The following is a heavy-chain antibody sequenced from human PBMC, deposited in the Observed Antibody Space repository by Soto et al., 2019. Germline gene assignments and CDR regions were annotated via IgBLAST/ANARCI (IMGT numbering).Heavy chain of an antibody. J-gene: IGHJ5*02. V-gene: IGHV3-13*01. CDR1: GFTFSSYD. Sequence: GGSLRLSCAASGFTFSSYDMHWVRQATGKGLEWVSAIGTASDTYYPDSVKGRFTISRENAKNSLYLQMNSLRAGDTAVYYCARAVVSCSGGSCHNWFDPWGQGTLVNVSS. D-gene: IGHD2-15*01. CDR3: ARAVVSCSGGSCHNWFDP. CDR2: IGTASDT.